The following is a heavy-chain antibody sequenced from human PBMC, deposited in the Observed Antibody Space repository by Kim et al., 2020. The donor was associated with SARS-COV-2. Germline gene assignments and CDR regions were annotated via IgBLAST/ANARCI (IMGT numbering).Heavy chain of an antibody. D-gene: IGHD2-2*01. J-gene: IGHJ5*02. V-gene: IGHV3-9*01. CDR1: GFTFDDYA. CDR3: AKEVVEYQLLSGPTRWFDP. CDR2: ISWNSGSI. Sequence: GGSLRLSCAASGFTFDDYAMHWVRQAPGKGLEWVSGISWNSGSIGYADSVKGRFTISRDNAKNSLYLQMNSLRAEDTALYYCAKEVVEYQLLSGPTRWFDPWGQGTLVTVSS.